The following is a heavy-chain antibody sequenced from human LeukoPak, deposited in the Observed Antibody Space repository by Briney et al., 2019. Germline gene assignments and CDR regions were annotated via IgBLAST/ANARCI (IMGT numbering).Heavy chain of an antibody. CDR2: ISSSSSYI. D-gene: IGHD3-22*01. J-gene: IGHJ2*01. Sequence: SGGSLRLSCAASGFTFIGYSMNWVRQAPGKGLEWVSSISSSSSYIYYADSVKGRFTISRDNAKNSLYLQMNSLRAEDTAVYYCARDRRHTMIVVGREGWYFDLWGRGTLVTVSS. CDR1: GFTFIGYS. CDR3: ARDRRHTMIVVGREGWYFDL. V-gene: IGHV3-21*01.